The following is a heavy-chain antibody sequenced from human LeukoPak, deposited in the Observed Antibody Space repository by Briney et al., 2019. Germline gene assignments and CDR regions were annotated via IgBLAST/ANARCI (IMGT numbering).Heavy chain of an antibody. CDR1: GFTFSSYG. CDR3: AKGSTPYSSGWYNPNDAFDI. Sequence: GGSLRLSCAASGFTFSSYGMHWVRQAPGKGLEWVAVIWYGGSNKYYADSVKGRFTISRDNSKNTLYLQMNSLRAEDTAVYYCAKGSTPYSSGWYNPNDAFDIWGQGTMVTVSS. CDR2: IWYGGSNK. J-gene: IGHJ3*02. V-gene: IGHV3-30*02. D-gene: IGHD6-19*01.